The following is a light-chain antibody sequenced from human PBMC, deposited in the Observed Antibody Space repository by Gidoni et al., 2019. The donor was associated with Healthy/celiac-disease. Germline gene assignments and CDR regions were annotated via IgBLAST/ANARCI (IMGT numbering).Light chain of an antibody. J-gene: IGKJ2*01. V-gene: IGKV3-15*01. Sequence: EIVMTQSPATLSVSPGERATLSCRASQSVSSNLAWYQQKPGQAPRLLIYGASTRATGIPARCSGSGSVTEFTLTISSLQSEDFAVYYCQQYNNWPPTYAFGQGTKLEIK. CDR3: QQYNNWPPTYA. CDR1: QSVSSN. CDR2: GAS.